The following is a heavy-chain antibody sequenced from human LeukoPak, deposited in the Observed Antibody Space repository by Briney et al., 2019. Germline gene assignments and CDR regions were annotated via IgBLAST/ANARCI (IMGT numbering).Heavy chain of an antibody. J-gene: IGHJ4*02. Sequence: GESLKISCKGSGYSFTGYWISWVRQMPGEGLEWMGRIDPSDSYTNYSPSFQGHVTISADKSISAAYLQWSSLKASDTAMYYCARHLVVAATLSLFDWGQGTLVTVSS. CDR2: IDPSDSYT. V-gene: IGHV5-10-1*01. CDR1: GYSFTGYW. D-gene: IGHD2-15*01. CDR3: ARHLVVAATLSLFD.